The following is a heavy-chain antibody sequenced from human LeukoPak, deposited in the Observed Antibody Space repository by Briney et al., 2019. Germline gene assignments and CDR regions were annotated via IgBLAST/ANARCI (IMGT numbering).Heavy chain of an antibody. J-gene: IGHJ4*02. CDR3: ARESVDTAMVYYFDY. V-gene: IGHV4-59*01. Sequence: PSETLSLTCTVSGGSISSYYWSWIRQPPGKGLEWIGYIYYSGSANYNPSLKSRVTISVDTSKNQFSLKLSSVTAADTAVYYCARESVDTAMVYYFDYWGQGTLVTVSS. D-gene: IGHD5-18*01. CDR2: IYYSGSA. CDR1: GGSISSYY.